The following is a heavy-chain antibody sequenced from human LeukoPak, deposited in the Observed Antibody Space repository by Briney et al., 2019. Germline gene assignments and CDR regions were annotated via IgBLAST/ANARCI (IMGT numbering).Heavy chain of an antibody. J-gene: IGHJ4*02. V-gene: IGHV4-39*01. CDR2: IDYSGTT. D-gene: IGHD5-24*01. CDR3: AREPRWLQLREFDY. Sequence: PSETLSLTCTVSGGSISSSSYYWGWIRQPPGKGLEWIGSIDYSGTTSHNPSLKSRVTMSVDTSKNQFSLKLSSVTAADTAVYYCAREPRWLQLREFDYWSQGTLVTVSS. CDR1: GGSISSSSYY.